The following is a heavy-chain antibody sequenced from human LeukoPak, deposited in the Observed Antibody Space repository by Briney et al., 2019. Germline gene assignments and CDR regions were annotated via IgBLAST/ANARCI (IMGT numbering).Heavy chain of an antibody. J-gene: IGHJ6*03. V-gene: IGHV4-38-2*02. CDR3: ATIGGYYYDSSGYYSYYYYYYMDV. CDR1: GYSISSSYY. D-gene: IGHD3-22*01. CDR2: IYYSGST. Sequence: PSETLSLTCTVSGYSISSSYYWGWIRQPPGKGLEWIGSIYYSGSTYYNPSLKSRVTISVDTSKNQFSLKLSSVTAADTAVYYCATIGGYYYDSSGYYSYYYYYYMDVWGKGTTVTVSS.